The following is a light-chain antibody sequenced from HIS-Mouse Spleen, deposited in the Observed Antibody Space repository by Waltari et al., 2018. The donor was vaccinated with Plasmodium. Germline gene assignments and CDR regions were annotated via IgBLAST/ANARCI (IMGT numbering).Light chain of an antibody. V-gene: IGLV3-1*01. CDR3: QAWDSSTDYV. Sequence: SYELTQPPSLSVSPGQTASITCPGDKLGDKYASWYQQKPGQSPVLVIYQESKRPSGIPERFSGSNAGNTATLTISGTQAMDEADYYCQAWDSSTDYVFGTGTKVTVL. CDR2: QES. CDR1: KLGDKY. J-gene: IGLJ1*01.